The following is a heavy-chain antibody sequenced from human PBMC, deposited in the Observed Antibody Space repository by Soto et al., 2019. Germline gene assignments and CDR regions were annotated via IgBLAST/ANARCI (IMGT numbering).Heavy chain of an antibody. J-gene: IGHJ4*02. CDR1: GFTFSSYA. D-gene: IGHD3-22*01. Sequence: PGGSLRLSCAASGFTFSSYAMHWVRQAPGKGLEWVSAISGSGGSTYYADSVKGRFTISRDNSKNTLYLQMNSLRAEDTAVYYCAKLGFRGGAYYYDSSGYYSDYWGQGTLVTVSS. CDR3: AKLGFRGGAYYYDSSGYYSDY. CDR2: ISGSGGST. V-gene: IGHV3-23*01.